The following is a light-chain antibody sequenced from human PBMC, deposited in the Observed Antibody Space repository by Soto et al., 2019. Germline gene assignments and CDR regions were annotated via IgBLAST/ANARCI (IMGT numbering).Light chain of an antibody. CDR1: ALPKQN. V-gene: IGLV3-25*03. Sequence: SYELTQTPSVSVSPGQTARITCSGDALPKQNAYWYQQKPGQAPVLVIYKDIERPSGIPERLSGSSSGTTVTLTISRVQAEDEADYYCQSADNSGIYYVFGTGTKLTVL. CDR3: QSADNSGIYYV. J-gene: IGLJ1*01. CDR2: KDI.